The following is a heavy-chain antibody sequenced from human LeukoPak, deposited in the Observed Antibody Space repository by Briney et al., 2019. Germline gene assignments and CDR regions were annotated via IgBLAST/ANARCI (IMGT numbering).Heavy chain of an antibody. V-gene: IGHV4-61*01. CDR3: ARGIRTGYGY. CDR2: VDYSGST. CDR1: GGSVSSGSYY. D-gene: IGHD1-1*01. Sequence: SETLSLTCTVSGGSVSSGSYYWSWIRQPPGKGLEWIGYVDYSGSTSYNPSLKRRVTISVGTSKNQFSLKMKYLTAADTAVYYCARGIRTGYGYWGQGTLVTVSS. J-gene: IGHJ4*02.